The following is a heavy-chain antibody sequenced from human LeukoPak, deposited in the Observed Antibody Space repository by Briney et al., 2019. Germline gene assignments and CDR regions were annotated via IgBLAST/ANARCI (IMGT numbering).Heavy chain of an antibody. Sequence: GFLRLSCTASGITFSSHWLSWVRQAAGKGLEWVANIKQDGSEKYYVDSVKGRFTISRDNDKNSLYLQMNSLRAEDTAVYYCARVRYNSGYIFDSWGQGTLVAVSS. CDR2: IKQDGSEK. J-gene: IGHJ4*02. V-gene: IGHV3-7*01. CDR3: ARVRYNSGYIFDS. D-gene: IGHD5-18*01. CDR1: GITFSSHW.